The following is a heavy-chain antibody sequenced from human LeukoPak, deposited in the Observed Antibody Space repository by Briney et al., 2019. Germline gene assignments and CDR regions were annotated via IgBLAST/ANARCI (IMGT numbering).Heavy chain of an antibody. V-gene: IGHV4-34*01. CDR1: GGSFSGYY. D-gene: IGHD3-10*01. CDR3: AGGRVWFGELLPSRSIAFDY. Sequence: SETLSLTCAVYGGSFSGYYWSWIRQPPGKGLEWIGEINHSGSTNYNPSLKSRVTISVDTSKNQFSLKLSSVTAADTAVYYCAGGRVWFGELLPSRSIAFDYWGQGTLVTVSS. CDR2: INHSGST. J-gene: IGHJ4*02.